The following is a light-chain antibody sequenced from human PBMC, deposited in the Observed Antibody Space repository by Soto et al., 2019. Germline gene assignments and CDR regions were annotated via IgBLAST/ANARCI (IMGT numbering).Light chain of an antibody. Sequence: QSALTQPASVSGSPGQSITISCTGTSSDVGSSKFVSWYQQHPGKAPKLMIYADTKRPSGVSNRFSGSKSGYTASLTISGLQTEDEADYYCCSYGGSTTWVFGTGTKLTVL. CDR1: SSDVGSSKF. CDR3: CSYGGSTTWV. J-gene: IGLJ1*01. V-gene: IGLV2-23*01. CDR2: ADT.